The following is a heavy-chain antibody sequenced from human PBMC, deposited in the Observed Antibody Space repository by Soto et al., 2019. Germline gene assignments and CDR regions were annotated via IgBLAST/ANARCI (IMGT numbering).Heavy chain of an antibody. CDR1: GYTFTSYG. CDR2: ISANSGDT. D-gene: IGHD2-15*01. CDR3: ARDFRSSCTGSSCIYFDY. V-gene: IGHV1-18*01. Sequence: ASVKVSCKASGYTFTSYGFSWVRQAPGQGLEWVGWISANSGDTNSARKFQGRVTLTTDTSTGTAHMDLTSLRSDDTAVYYCARDFRSSCTGSSCIYFDYWGQGTQVTVSS. J-gene: IGHJ4*02.